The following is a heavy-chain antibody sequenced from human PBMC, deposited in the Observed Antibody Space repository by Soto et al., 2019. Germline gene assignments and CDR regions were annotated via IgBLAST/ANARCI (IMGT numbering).Heavy chain of an antibody. D-gene: IGHD3-22*01. V-gene: IGHV4-34*01. J-gene: IGHJ4*02. CDR2: IDHSGRT. CDR3: ASWDTMAVMAFDY. Sequence: PSETLSLTCAVYGGSFSAYYWNWIRQPPGKGLEWIGEIDHSGRTKYNPSLKSRVTISVDTSKNQFSLKLSSVTAADTAVYYCASWDTMAVMAFDYWGQGALVTVSS. CDR1: GGSFSAYY.